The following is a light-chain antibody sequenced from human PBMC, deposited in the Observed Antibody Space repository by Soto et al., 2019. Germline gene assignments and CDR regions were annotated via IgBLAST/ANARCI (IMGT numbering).Light chain of an antibody. V-gene: IGKV1-9*01. CDR2: AAS. CDR1: QGISSY. CDR3: QQFKSYPLT. J-gene: IGKJ4*01. Sequence: IRLTQSPSSLSTSVRDRVTITCRASQGISSYLAWYQQKPGKAPKLLIYAASTLQSGVPSRFSGSGSGTDFTLNISCLQPEDFATYYCQQFKSYPLTFGGGTKVEIK.